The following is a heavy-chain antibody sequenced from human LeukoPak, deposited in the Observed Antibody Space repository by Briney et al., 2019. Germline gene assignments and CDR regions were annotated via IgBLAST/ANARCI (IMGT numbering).Heavy chain of an antibody. V-gene: IGHV4-39*07. CDR1: GGSISSSSYY. Sequence: PSETLSLTCTVSGGSISSSSYYWGWIRQPPGKGLEWIGSIYYSGSTYYNPSLKSRVTISVDTSKNQFSLKLSSVTAADTAVYYCARDRSYSSSWDTEPFGYWGQGTLVTVSS. J-gene: IGHJ4*02. D-gene: IGHD6-13*01. CDR3: ARDRSYSSSWDTEPFGY. CDR2: IYYSGST.